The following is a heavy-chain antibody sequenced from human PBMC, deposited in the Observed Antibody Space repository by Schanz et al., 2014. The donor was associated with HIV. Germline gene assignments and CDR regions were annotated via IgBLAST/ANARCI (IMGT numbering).Heavy chain of an antibody. CDR2: IIPIIGTA. D-gene: IGHD3-10*01. CDR1: GGTFSNYA. J-gene: IGHJ4*02. CDR3: ARWRSGAPSN. Sequence: QVQLVQSGAEVTMPGSSVKVSCKASGGTFSNYAMTWVRQAPGQGLEWMAGIIPIIGTANYAQKFQGRVTMTADKSTSAAYMELSSLRSEDTAVYFCARWRSGAPSNWGQGTLVTVSS. V-gene: IGHV1-69*06.